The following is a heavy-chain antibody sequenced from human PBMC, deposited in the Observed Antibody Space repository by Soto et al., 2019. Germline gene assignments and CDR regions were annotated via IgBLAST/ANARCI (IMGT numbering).Heavy chain of an antibody. V-gene: IGHV3-23*01. D-gene: IGHD2-21*01. Sequence: PGGSLRLSCAASGFTFSSYAMSWVRQAPGKGLEWVSAISGSGGSTYYADSVKGRFTISRDNSKNTLYLQMNSLRAEDTAVYYCAKDVGLLFLFSVCLDYWGQGTLVTVSS. CDR1: GFTFSSYA. CDR2: ISGSGGST. CDR3: AKDVGLLFLFSVCLDY. J-gene: IGHJ4*02.